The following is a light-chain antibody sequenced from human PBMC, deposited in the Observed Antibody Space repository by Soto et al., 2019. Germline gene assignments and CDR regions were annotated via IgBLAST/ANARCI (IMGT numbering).Light chain of an antibody. CDR1: SSDIGGYNH. CDR2: DVN. CDR3: TSCTSSTTMI. V-gene: IGLV2-14*03. J-gene: IGLJ2*01. Sequence: QSALTQPASVSGSPGQSITISCTGTSSDIGGYNHVSWYQQHPGKAPKLMIYDVNIRPSGVSNRFSGSKSGNTASLTISGLQAEDEADYYCTSCTSSTTMIFGGGTKLTVL.